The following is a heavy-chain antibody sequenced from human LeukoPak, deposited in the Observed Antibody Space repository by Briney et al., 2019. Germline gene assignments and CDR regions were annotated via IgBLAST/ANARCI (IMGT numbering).Heavy chain of an antibody. CDR2: INSDGRST. J-gene: IGHJ6*03. Sequence: PGGSLRLSCAASGFTFSSYWMHWVRQAPGKGLVWVSRINSDGRSTSYADSVKGRFTISRDNAKNTLYLQMNSLRAEDTAVYYCARDASMVRGVIPYYYYYMDVWGKGTTVTISS. V-gene: IGHV3-74*01. CDR3: ARDASMVRGVIPYYYYYMDV. CDR1: GFTFSSYW. D-gene: IGHD3-10*01.